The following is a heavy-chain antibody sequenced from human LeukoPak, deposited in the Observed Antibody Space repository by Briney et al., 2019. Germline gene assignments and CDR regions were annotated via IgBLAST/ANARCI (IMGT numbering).Heavy chain of an antibody. J-gene: IGHJ4*02. CDR3: AKRVPYGSSSVYFVC. D-gene: IGHD6-6*01. CDR2: ISDTGNRT. Sequence: GGSLRLSCAASGFIFRSNGMSWVRQVPGKGLEWVSGISDTGNRTFYADSVRGRFSISRDNSMNTLYLQMNSLRVEDTGVYYCAKRVPYGSSSVYFVCWGEGTLVTVSS. CDR1: GFIFRSNG. V-gene: IGHV3-23*01.